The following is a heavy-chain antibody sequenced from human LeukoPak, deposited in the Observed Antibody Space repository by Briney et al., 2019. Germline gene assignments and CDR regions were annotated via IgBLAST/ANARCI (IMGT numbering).Heavy chain of an antibody. CDR1: GFTFSDYY. J-gene: IGHJ3*02. CDR3: ASRAYYDTDAFDI. V-gene: IGHV3-11*04. CDR2: ISSSGSTI. Sequence: PGGSLRLSCAASGFTFSDYYMSWIRQAPGKGLEWVSYISSSGSTIYYADSVKGRFTISRDNAKNSLYLQMNSLRAEDTAVYYCASRAYYDTDAFDIWGQGTMVTVSS. D-gene: IGHD3-22*01.